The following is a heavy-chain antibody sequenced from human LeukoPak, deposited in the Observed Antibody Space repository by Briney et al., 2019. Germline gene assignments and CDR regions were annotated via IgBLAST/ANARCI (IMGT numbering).Heavy chain of an antibody. D-gene: IGHD1-26*01. CDR3: ARDSGSLLDY. CDR1: GGSISSSSYY. CDR2: IYTSGST. V-gene: IGHV4-61*02. Sequence: SETLSLTCTVSGGSISSSSYYWSWIRQPAGKGLEWIGRIYTSGSTNYNPSLKSRVTMSVDTSKNQFSLKLSSVTAADTAVYYCARDSGSLLDYWGQGTLVTVSS. J-gene: IGHJ4*02.